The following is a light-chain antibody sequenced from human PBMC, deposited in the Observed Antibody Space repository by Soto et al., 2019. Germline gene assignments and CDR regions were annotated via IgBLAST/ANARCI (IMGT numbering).Light chain of an antibody. CDR3: SSFTSSSTLPYV. CDR2: AVS. CDR1: SSDVGGYEY. V-gene: IGLV2-14*01. Sequence: QSALTQPASVSGSPGQSITISCTGSSSDVGGYEYVSWYQQHPGKAPKLMIYAVSNRPSGVSTRFSGSKSDNTASLTISGLQADDEADYYCSSFTSSSTLPYVFGTGTKLTVL. J-gene: IGLJ1*01.